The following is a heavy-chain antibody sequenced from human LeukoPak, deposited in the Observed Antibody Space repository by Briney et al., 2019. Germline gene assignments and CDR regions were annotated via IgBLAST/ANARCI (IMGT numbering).Heavy chain of an antibody. Sequence: GGSLRLSCAASGFSFSHYAIHWVRQAPGKGLEWVAVISYDGRNEYYADSVKGRFTISRDNSRNTLYLQMNSLRAEDTAVYYCASQHIVPTSQPPGDYWGQGTLVTVSS. CDR2: ISYDGRNE. V-gene: IGHV3-30*04. D-gene: IGHD2-21*01. J-gene: IGHJ4*02. CDR1: GFSFSHYA. CDR3: ASQHIVPTSQPPGDY.